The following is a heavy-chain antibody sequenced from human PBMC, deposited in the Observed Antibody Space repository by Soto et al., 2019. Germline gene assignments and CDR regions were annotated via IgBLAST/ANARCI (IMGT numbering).Heavy chain of an antibody. D-gene: IGHD3-10*01. CDR2: IYYSGST. CDR3: ARVALLGPFGELSRIYDY. V-gene: IGHV4-30-4*01. J-gene: IGHJ4*02. Sequence: SETLSLTCTVSGGSISSGDYYWSWIRQPPGKGLEWIGYIYYSGSTYYNPSLKSRVTISVDTSKNQFSLKLSSVTAADTAVYYCARVALLGPFGELSRIYDYWGQGTLVTVSS. CDR1: GGSISSGDYY.